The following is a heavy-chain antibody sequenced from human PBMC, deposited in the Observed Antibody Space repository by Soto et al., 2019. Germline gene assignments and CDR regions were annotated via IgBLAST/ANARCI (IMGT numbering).Heavy chain of an antibody. D-gene: IGHD3-22*01. CDR2: VIPIVGTA. J-gene: IGHJ3*02. Sequence: SEKVACKACAGSFSSYAISWVRQAPGQGLEWMGGVIPIVGTANYAQKVLGRVKSTADDSTSTAYLELSSLRSEDTAVYYCSRATSPMMVVGDAFDNWGQRTMVTASS. V-gene: IGHV1-69*13. CDR1: AGSFSSYA. CDR3: SRATSPMMVVGDAFDN.